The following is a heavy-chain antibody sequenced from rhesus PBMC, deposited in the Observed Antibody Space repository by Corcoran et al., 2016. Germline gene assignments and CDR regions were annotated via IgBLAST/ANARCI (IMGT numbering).Heavy chain of an antibody. Sequence: QVQLVQSGAEVKKPGASVKVSCKASGFTFGSYAISWVRQAPGQGLDWMGVIIPLVGITHYAGKFQGRGTITADTSTSTAYMELSSLRSEDTAVYYCALECTGSGCYAAFDYWGQGVLVTVSS. CDR1: GFTFGSYA. J-gene: IGHJ4*01. CDR2: IIPLVGIT. V-gene: IGHV1-198*02. CDR3: ALECTGSGCYAAFDY. D-gene: IGHD2-21*01.